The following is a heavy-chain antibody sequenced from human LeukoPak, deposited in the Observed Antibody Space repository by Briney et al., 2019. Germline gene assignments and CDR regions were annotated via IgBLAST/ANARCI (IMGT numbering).Heavy chain of an antibody. CDR1: GFTFSTYT. CDR2: ITSAGNFI. D-gene: IGHD1-14*01. Sequence: PGGSLRLSCAASGFTFSTYTMIWVRQAPGKGLEWVSSITSAGNFIYYADSLRGRFTVSRDNAKNSLYLQMNRLKSEDTAAYYCTTQRAGAFDYWGQGTLVTVSS. CDR3: TTQRAGAFDY. J-gene: IGHJ4*02. V-gene: IGHV3-21*03.